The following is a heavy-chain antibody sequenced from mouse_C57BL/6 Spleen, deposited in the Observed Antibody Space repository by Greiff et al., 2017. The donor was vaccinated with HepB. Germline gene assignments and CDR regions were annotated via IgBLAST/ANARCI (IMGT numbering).Heavy chain of an antibody. CDR1: GYTFTSYW. CDR3: ARWDYYGSSYRYFDY. D-gene: IGHD1-1*01. CDR2: IDPSDSYT. J-gene: IGHJ2*01. V-gene: IGHV1-50*01. Sequence: QVQLQQSGAELVKPGASVKLSCKASGYTFTSYWMQWVKQRPGQGLEWIGEIDPSDSYTNYNQKFKGKATLTVDTSSSTAYMQLSSLTSEDSAVYYCARWDYYGSSYRYFDYWGQGTTLTVSS.